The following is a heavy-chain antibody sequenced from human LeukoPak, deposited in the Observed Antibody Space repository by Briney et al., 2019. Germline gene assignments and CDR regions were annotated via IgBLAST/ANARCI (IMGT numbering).Heavy chain of an antibody. J-gene: IGHJ4*02. Sequence: SETLSLTCTVSGYSISSGYYWGWIRQPPGKGLEWIGSIYHSGSTYCNPSLKSRVTISVDTSKNQFSLKLSSVTAADTAVYYCARVGCSGGSCYNWGSFDYWGQGTPVTVSS. CDR2: IYHSGST. V-gene: IGHV4-38-2*02. CDR3: ARVGCSGGSCYNWGSFDY. CDR1: GYSISSGYY. D-gene: IGHD2-15*01.